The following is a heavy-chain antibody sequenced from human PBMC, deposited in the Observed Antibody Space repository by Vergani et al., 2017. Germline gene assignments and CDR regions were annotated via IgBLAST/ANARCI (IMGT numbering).Heavy chain of an antibody. CDR3: ARINGYGCSGYSLTRWHNWFDP. J-gene: IGHJ5*02. CDR1: GFIFSHYW. Sequence: EVQLVESGGGLVQPGGSLRLSCAASGFIFSHYWMSWVRQAPGKGLEWVANINQDGSEKYYVDSVKGRFTISRDNAKNSLYLHMNSLRAEDTTLYDCARINGYGCSGYSLTRWHNWFDPWGQGTLITFSS. D-gene: IGHD3-22*01. CDR2: INQDGSEK. V-gene: IGHV3-7*01.